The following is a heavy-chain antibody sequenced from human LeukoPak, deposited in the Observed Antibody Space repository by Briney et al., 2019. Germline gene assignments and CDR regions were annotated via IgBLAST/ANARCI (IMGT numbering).Heavy chain of an antibody. V-gene: IGHV1-2*02. D-gene: IGHD4-23*01. CDR3: ARASGGNSERYFQH. J-gene: IGHJ1*01. Sequence: ASVKVSCKASGYTFTGYYMHWVRQAPGQGLEWMGWINPNSGGTNYAQKFQGRVTMTRDTSISTAYMELSRLRSDDTAVYYCARASGGNSERYFQHWGQGTLVTVSS. CDR2: INPNSGGT. CDR1: GYTFTGYY.